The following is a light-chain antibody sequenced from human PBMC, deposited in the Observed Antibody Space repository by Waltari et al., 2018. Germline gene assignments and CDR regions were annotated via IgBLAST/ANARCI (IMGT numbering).Light chain of an antibody. J-gene: IGKJ2*01. Sequence: DLVMTRPPASLAVSLGERATTHCKSRQSVLYSSTHKHYLAWDQQNPGQPPKLLIYWASTRESGVPDRFSGSGSGTDFTLTISSLQAEDVAVYYCQQYYSTPYTFGQGTKLEIK. CDR2: WAS. CDR1: QSVLYSSTHKHY. V-gene: IGKV4-1*01. CDR3: QQYYSTPYT.